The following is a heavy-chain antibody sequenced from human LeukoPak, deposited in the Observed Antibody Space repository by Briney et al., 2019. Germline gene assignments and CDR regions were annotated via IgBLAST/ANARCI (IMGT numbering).Heavy chain of an antibody. CDR1: GGSISSGDYY. Sequence: TSETLSLTCTVSGGSISSGDYYWSWIRQPPGKGLEWIGYIYYSGSTYYNPSLKSRVTISVDTSKNQFSLNLSSVTAADTAVYYCARGGGVATINRKNYFDYWGQGTLVTVSS. V-gene: IGHV4-30-4*08. D-gene: IGHD5-24*01. CDR2: IYYSGST. J-gene: IGHJ4*02. CDR3: ARGGGVATINRKNYFDY.